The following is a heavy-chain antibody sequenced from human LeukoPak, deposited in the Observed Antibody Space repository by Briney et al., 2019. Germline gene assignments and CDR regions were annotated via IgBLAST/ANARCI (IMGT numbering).Heavy chain of an antibody. J-gene: IGHJ6*03. CDR2: IRDDGSNK. CDR3: ARDPYSGNYGNYYYYYMDV. CDR1: GFTFSSYG. Sequence: GGSLRLSCAASGFTFSSYGMHWVRQAPGKGLEWVAFIRDDGSNKYYADSVKGRFTISRDNSKNTLYLQMNTLGPEDTAVYYCARDPYSGNYGNYYYYYMDVWGKGTTVTISS. D-gene: IGHD1-26*01. V-gene: IGHV3-30*02.